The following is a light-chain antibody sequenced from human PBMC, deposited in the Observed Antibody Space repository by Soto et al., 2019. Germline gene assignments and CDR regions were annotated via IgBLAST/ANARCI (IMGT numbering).Light chain of an antibody. CDR3: CSYVGSYTSYV. Sequence: QSVLTQPRSVSGSPGQSVTISCTGTSSDVGGYNFVSWYQQHPGKAPKFMIYDVTKRPSWVPDRFSGSKSGNTASLTISGLQAEDEADYYCCSYVGSYTSYVFGTGTKLTVL. J-gene: IGLJ1*01. V-gene: IGLV2-11*01. CDR2: DVT. CDR1: SSDVGGYNF.